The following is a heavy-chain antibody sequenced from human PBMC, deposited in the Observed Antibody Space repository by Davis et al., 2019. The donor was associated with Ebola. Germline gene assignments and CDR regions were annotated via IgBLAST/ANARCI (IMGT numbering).Heavy chain of an antibody. CDR3: ARSTMTQDAFDI. CDR2: INTNTGNP. CDR1: GYTFTNYA. J-gene: IGHJ3*02. V-gene: IGHV7-4-1*02. D-gene: IGHD3-22*01. Sequence: ASVKVSCKASGYTFTNYAINWVRQAPGQGFEWMGWINTNTGNPMYAQAFTGRFLFSLDTSINTPYLQISSLKAEDTAVYYCARSTMTQDAFDIWGQGTMVTVSS.